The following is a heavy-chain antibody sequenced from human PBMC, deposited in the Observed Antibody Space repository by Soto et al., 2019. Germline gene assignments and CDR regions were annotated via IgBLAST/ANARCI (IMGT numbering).Heavy chain of an antibody. CDR1: GFTFSSYG. CDR3: ARAVGYCSSTSCYRGWYYYYGMYV. J-gene: IGHJ6*02. CDR2: IWYDGSNK. Sequence: QVQLVESGGGVVQPGRSLRLSCAASGFTFSSYGMHWVRQAPGKGLEWVAVIWYDGSNKYYADSVKGRFTISRDNSKNTLYLQMNSLRAEDTAVYYCARAVGYCSSTSCYRGWYYYYGMYVWGQGTTVTVSS. D-gene: IGHD2-2*01. V-gene: IGHV3-33*01.